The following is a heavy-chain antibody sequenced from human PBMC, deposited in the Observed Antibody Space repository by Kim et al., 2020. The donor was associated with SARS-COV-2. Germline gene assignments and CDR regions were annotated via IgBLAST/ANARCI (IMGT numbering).Heavy chain of an antibody. CDR3: ARDIERKRKRGSGTNRYYYYYYGMDV. Sequence: GGSLRLSCAASGFTFSSYSMNWVRQAPGKGLEWVSSISSSSSYIYYADSVKGRFTISRDNAKNSLYLQMNSLRAEDTAVYYCARDIERKRKRGSGTNRYYYYYYGMDVWGQGTTVTVSS. V-gene: IGHV3-21*01. J-gene: IGHJ6*02. D-gene: IGHD3-10*01. CDR1: GFTFSSYS. CDR2: ISSSSSYI.